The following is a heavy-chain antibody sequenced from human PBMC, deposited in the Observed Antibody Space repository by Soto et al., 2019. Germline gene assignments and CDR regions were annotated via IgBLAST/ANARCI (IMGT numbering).Heavy chain of an antibody. J-gene: IGHJ4*02. CDR1: EFTFSSYG. CDR3: AKDGSYSDSPTESDS. D-gene: IGHD3-16*01. CDR2: ISGGGGNT. V-gene: IGHV3-23*01. Sequence: GGSLRLSCAAFEFTFSSYGMSWVRQAPGKGLEWVSGISGGGGNTFYADSVKGRFTISRDNSKNTVYLQMNSLRAEDTAVYYCAKDGSYSDSPTESDSWGQGIRVTVSS.